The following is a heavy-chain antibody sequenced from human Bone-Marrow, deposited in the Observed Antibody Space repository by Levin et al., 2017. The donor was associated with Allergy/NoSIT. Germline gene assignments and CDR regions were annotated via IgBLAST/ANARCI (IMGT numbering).Heavy chain of an antibody. CDR2: IDWDDDK. CDR1: GFSLTTPGMS. J-gene: IGHJ6*02. D-gene: IGHD5-12*01. CDR3: ARGGGEIVATASPPRTVYYYGMDV. Sequence: SGPTLVSPTQTLTLTCTVSGFSLTTPGMSVSWIRQSPGKALEWLAFIDWDDDKYFSTSLKTRLTISKDTSKNQVVLTMTNVDPVDTATYYCARGGGEIVATASPPRTVYYYGMDVWGQGTTVTVSS. V-gene: IGHV2-70*01.